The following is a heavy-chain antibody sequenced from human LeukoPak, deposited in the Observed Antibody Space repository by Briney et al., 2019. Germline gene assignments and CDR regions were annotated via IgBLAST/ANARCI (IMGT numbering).Heavy chain of an antibody. CDR3: ARADCSSTSCYGRLIDY. J-gene: IGHJ4*02. D-gene: IGHD2-2*01. Sequence: SGTLSLTCAVSGGSISSSNWWSWVRQPPGKGLEWIGEINHSGSTNYNPSLRSRVTISVDTSKNQFSLKLSSVTAADAAVYYCARADCSSTSCYGRLIDYWGQGTLVTVSS. V-gene: IGHV4-4*02. CDR1: GGSISSSNW. CDR2: INHSGST.